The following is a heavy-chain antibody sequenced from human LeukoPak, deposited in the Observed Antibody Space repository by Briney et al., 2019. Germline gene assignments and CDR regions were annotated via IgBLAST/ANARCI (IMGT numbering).Heavy chain of an antibody. CDR2: IGTVGDT. CDR3: VREARYTSAWFDVFHM. J-gene: IGHJ3*02. Sequence: GGSLRLSCEASGFTFSNSDMHWVRQVSGKGLEWISGIGTVGDTYYPESVKGRFTISRENARNSLYLQMNNLRAADTAVYYCVREARYTSAWFDVFHMWGHGTMVTVSS. CDR1: GFTFSNSD. D-gene: IGHD6-19*01. V-gene: IGHV3-13*01.